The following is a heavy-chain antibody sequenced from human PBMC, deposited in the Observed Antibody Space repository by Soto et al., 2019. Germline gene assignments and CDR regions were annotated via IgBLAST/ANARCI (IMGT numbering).Heavy chain of an antibody. J-gene: IGHJ3*02. CDR3: ARVGRYDFWSGYQRSDAFDI. Sequence: QVQLVQSGAEVKKPGASVKVSCKASGYTFTGYYMHWVRQAPGQGLEWMGWINPNSGGTNYAQKFQGWVTMTRDTSISTAYMELSRLRSDDTAVYYCARVGRYDFWSGYQRSDAFDIWGQGTMVTVSS. CDR1: GYTFTGYY. V-gene: IGHV1-2*04. CDR2: INPNSGGT. D-gene: IGHD3-3*01.